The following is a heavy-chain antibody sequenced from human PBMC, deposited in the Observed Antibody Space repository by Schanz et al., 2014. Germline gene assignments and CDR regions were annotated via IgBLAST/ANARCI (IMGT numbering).Heavy chain of an antibody. D-gene: IGHD2-21*01. V-gene: IGHV3-30*03. CDR3: ARPYGRNCDYYGLDF. Sequence: QVQLVESGGGVVQPRRSLRLSCAASGFSFSGYGMHWVRQAPGSGLEWVASITYNGDSTYYTDSVKGRFTITRDNSSNTLYLQTDGQRAEDTAVYDCARPYGRNCDYYGLDFWGQGATVTVSS. CDR1: GFSFSGYG. CDR2: ITYNGDST. J-gene: IGHJ6*02.